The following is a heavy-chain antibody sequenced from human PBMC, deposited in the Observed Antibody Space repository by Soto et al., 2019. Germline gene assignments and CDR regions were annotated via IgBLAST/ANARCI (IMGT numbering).Heavy chain of an antibody. D-gene: IGHD1-1*01. V-gene: IGHV3-30-3*01. J-gene: IGHJ4*02. CDR2: ISYDGSNK. CDR3: ARELERLFDY. CDR1: GFTFSSYA. Sequence: QVQLVESGGGLVQPGRSLRLSCAASGFTFSSYAMHWVRQAPGKGLEWVAVISYDGSNKYYADSVKGRFTISRDNSKNTLYLQINSLRAEDTAVYYCARELERLFDYWGQGTLVTVSS.